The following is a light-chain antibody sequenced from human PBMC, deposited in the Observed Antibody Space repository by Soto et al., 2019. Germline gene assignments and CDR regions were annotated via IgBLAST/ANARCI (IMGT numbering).Light chain of an antibody. CDR3: QQNYSPPPIT. J-gene: IGKJ5*01. V-gene: IGKV1-39*01. CDR1: QSITRF. CDR2: AAS. Sequence: DIQMTHSPSSLSASVGDGVIISCRASQSITRFLNWYQQKPGKAPKLLIYAASSLQSGVPSRFSGSGSGTDFTLTISSLQPEDFATYYCQQNYSPPPITFGQGTRLEIK.